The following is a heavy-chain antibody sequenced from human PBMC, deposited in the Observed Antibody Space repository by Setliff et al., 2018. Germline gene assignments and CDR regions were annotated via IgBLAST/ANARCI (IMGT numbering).Heavy chain of an antibody. Sequence: LRLSCAASGFTFRSYTMNWVRQAPGKGLEWVSYISSSSSTIYYADSVKGRFTISRDNAKNSLYLQMNSLRAEDTAVYYCARARGSSWLFYYMDVWGKGTTVTV. CDR2: ISSSSSTI. D-gene: IGHD6-13*01. CDR3: ARARGSSWLFYYMDV. V-gene: IGHV3-48*01. CDR1: GFTFRSYT. J-gene: IGHJ6*03.